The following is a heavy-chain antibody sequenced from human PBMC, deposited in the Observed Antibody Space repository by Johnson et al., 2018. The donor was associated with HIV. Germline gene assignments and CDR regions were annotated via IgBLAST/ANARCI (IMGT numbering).Heavy chain of an antibody. CDR2: ISWNSGSI. D-gene: IGHD3-10*01. CDR1: GFTFDDYA. J-gene: IGHJ3*02. CDR3: AKDMKGVISSDAFDI. V-gene: IGHV3-9*01. Sequence: VQLVESGGGVVRPGGSLRLSCAASGFTFDDYAMHWVRQAPGKGLEWVSGISWNSGSIGYADSVKGRFTISRDNAKNSLYLQMNSLRAEDTALYYCAKDMKGVISSDAFDIWGQGTMVTVSS.